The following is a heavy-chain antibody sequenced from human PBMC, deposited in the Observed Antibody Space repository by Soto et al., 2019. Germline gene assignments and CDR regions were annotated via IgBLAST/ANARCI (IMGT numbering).Heavy chain of an antibody. V-gene: IGHV3-23*01. CDR3: AKSRGDRWTTYFFDY. CDR2: IRGSGQTT. D-gene: IGHD4-4*01. Sequence: EVQLLESGGGSVQPGGSLILSCAASGFTFSSYSLSWLRQAPGKGLEWVSGIRGSGQTTHYRDSVKGRFTISRDNFRNTLYLQVNSLRAEDTAIYFCAKSRGDRWTTYFFDYWGQGALVTVSS. CDR1: GFTFSSYS. J-gene: IGHJ4*02.